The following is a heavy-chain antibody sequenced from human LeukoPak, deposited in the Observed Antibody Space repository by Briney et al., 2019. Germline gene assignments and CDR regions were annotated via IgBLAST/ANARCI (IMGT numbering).Heavy chain of an antibody. Sequence: GESLKISCKGSGYSFTNYRIGWVRQMPGKGLEWMGIIYPGDSDTRYSPSFQGQVTISADKSISTAYLQWSGLKASDTAMYYCARGPNYNWFDPWGQGTLVTVSS. J-gene: IGHJ5*02. V-gene: IGHV5-51*01. CDR3: ARGPNYNWFDP. CDR1: GYSFTNYR. CDR2: IYPGDSDT. D-gene: IGHD2-8*01.